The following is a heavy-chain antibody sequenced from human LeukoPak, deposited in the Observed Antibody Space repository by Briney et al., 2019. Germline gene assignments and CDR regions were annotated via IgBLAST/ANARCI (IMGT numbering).Heavy chain of an antibody. Sequence: ASETLSLTCTVSGDSISSGDYYWSWIRQPAGKGLEWIGRISSSGSTNYNPSLKSRVTISVDTSKNHFSLKLNSVTAADTAVYYCAKGPLSHFDSWGQGTLVTVSS. CDR2: ISSSGST. CDR3: AKGPLSHFDS. D-gene: IGHD2/OR15-2a*01. J-gene: IGHJ4*02. V-gene: IGHV4-61*02. CDR1: GDSISSGDYY.